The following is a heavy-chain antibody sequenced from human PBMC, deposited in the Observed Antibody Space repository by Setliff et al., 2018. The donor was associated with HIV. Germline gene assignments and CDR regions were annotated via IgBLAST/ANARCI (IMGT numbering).Heavy chain of an antibody. CDR1: GYIFSTHY. CDR3: ARGGYSGEFLDAFDI. Sequence: ASVKVSCKASGYIFSTHYIHWVRQAPGQGLEWMGIINCASGRTVYTEKIKGRLAMTRDMSRTTVYMELTSLRTEDTAVYYCARGGYSGEFLDAFDIWGQGTLVTVSS. J-gene: IGHJ3*02. D-gene: IGHD5-12*01. V-gene: IGHV1-46*01. CDR2: INCASGRT.